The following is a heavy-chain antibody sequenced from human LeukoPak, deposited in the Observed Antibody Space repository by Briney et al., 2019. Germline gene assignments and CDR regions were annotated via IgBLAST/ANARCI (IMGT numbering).Heavy chain of an antibody. J-gene: IGHJ5*02. CDR2: IKQDGTEK. CDR1: GFTFSSYW. CDR3: ATPPGNRRGCSPFDP. V-gene: IGHV3-7*01. Sequence: GGSLRLSCAASGFTFSSYWMSWVRQAPGKGLEWVANIKQDGTEKYYVDSVRGRFTVSRDNAKNSLYLQMNSLRAEDTAVYYCATPPGNRRGCSPFDPWGQGTLSPSPQ. D-gene: IGHD6-19*01.